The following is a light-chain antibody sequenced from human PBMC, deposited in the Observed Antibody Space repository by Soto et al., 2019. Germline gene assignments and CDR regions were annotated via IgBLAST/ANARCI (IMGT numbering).Light chain of an antibody. V-gene: IGKV3-20*01. CDR3: QHYGSSLSIT. Sequence: EIVLTQSPGTLSLSPGERATLSCRARQSVSSNYLAWYQQKPGQAPWLLIYGASSRATGIPDRFSGSGSGTDFTLTISRLEPEDFAVYYCQHYGSSLSITFGQGTRLEIK. CDR2: GAS. J-gene: IGKJ5*01. CDR1: QSVSSNY.